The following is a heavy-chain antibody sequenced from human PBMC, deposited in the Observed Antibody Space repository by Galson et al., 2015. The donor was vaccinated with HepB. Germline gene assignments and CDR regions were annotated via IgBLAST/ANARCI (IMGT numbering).Heavy chain of an antibody. CDR3: VRYGGSYIWYFDL. CDR1: GFTFSSYS. V-gene: IGHV3-48*01. J-gene: IGHJ2*01. Sequence: SLRLSCAASGFTFSSYSMNWVRQAPGKGLEWVSYISSSSSTIYYADSVKGRFTISRDNAKNSLYLQMNSLRAEDTAVYYCVRYGGSYIWYFDLWGRGTLVTVSS. D-gene: IGHD1-26*01. CDR2: ISSSSSTI.